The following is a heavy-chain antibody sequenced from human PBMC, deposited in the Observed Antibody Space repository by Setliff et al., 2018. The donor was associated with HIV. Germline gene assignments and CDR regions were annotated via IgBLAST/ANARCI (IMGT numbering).Heavy chain of an antibody. V-gene: IGHV4-34*01. CDR2: INHSGST. Sequence: SETLSLTCAVYGGSFSGYYWSWIRQSPGKGLEWIGEINHSGSTNYNPSLKSRVTISVDTSKNQFSLKLRSVTAADTAVYYCARVSCSSWYSIPRYYYYSMDVWGNGTTVTVTS. D-gene: IGHD6-13*01. J-gene: IGHJ6*03. CDR3: ARVSCSSWYSIPRYYYYSMDV. CDR1: GGSFSGYY.